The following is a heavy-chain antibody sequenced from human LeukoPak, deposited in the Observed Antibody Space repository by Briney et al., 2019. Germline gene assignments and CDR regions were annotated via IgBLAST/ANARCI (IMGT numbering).Heavy chain of an antibody. J-gene: IGHJ4*02. CDR1: GYTFTNYG. D-gene: IGHD5-12*01. CDR2: IIPIFGTA. CDR3: ARGEVATIRVPLGY. Sequence: ASVKVSCKASGYTFTNYGISWVRQAPGQGLEWMGGIIPIFGTANYAQKFQGRVTITTDESTSTAYMELSSLRSEDTAVYYCARGEVATIRVPLGYWGQGTLVTVSS. V-gene: IGHV1-69*05.